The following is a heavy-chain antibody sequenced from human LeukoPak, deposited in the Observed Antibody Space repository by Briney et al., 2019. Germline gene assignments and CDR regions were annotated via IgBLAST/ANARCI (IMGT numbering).Heavy chain of an antibody. Sequence: SETLSLTCDVSGGSMNKYYWSWIWQSAGKGLEWIGRMYDSGSINYNPSLESRVTMSGDTSKNQFSLKLTSVTAADTAVYYCARGPYYWYFDLWGRGTLVTVSS. CDR1: GGSMNKYY. CDR3: ARGPYYWYFDL. V-gene: IGHV4-4*07. CDR2: MYDSGSI. J-gene: IGHJ2*01.